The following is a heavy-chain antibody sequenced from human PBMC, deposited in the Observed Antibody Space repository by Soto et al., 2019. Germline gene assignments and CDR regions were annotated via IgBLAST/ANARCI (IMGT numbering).Heavy chain of an antibody. Sequence: SETLSLTCTVSGGSISSYYWSWIRQPPGKGLEWIGYIYYSGSTNYNPSLKSRVTISVDTSKNQFSLKLSSVTAADTAVYYCARDGRWLQLDYWGQGTLVTVSS. J-gene: IGHJ4*02. CDR1: GGSISSYY. CDR3: ARDGRWLQLDY. CDR2: IYYSGST. V-gene: IGHV4-59*01. D-gene: IGHD5-12*01.